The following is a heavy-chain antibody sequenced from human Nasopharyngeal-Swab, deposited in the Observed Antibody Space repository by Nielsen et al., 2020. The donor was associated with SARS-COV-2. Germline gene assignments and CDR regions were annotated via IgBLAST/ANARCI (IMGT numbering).Heavy chain of an antibody. CDR1: GYTFTGYY. V-gene: IGHV1-2*02. CDR3: ARFVTTSYYYYGMDV. Sequence: ASVKVSCKASGYTFTGYYMHWVRQAPGQGLEWMGWINPNSGGTNYAQKFQGRVTMTRDTSISTAYMELRSLRSDDTAVYYCARFVTTSYYYYGMDVWGQGTTVTVSS. J-gene: IGHJ6*02. D-gene: IGHD3-22*01. CDR2: INPNSGGT.